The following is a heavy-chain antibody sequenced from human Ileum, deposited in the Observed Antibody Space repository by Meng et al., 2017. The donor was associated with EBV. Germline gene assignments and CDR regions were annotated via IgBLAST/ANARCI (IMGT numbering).Heavy chain of an antibody. Sequence: DVLLVESGGALVQPGGSLRLSCAASGFTFGSHAMSWVRQAPGKGLEWVSGLNGDGMTTHYADAVKGRFTISRDNSKNTLYLQMNSLSAEDTAIYYCAKDQNYDGSGSYYTSWGQGTLVTVSS. CDR1: GFTFGSHA. D-gene: IGHD3-10*01. J-gene: IGHJ4*02. CDR2: LNGDGMTT. CDR3: AKDQNYDGSGSYYTS. V-gene: IGHV3-23*04.